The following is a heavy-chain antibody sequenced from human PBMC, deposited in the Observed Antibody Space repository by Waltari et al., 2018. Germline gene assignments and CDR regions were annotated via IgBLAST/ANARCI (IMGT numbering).Heavy chain of an antibody. CDR3: AREIGYSGALDY. V-gene: IGHV3-30*15. J-gene: IGHJ4*02. D-gene: IGHD2-15*01. CDR2: VSSDGSIT. Sequence: QVKLVESGGGVVQPGRSLRLSCAASGFTFSNYAMQWVRQAPGKGQDLVAVVSSDGSITYYAESVKGRFTISRDNSKNTVYLQMSSLRAEDTGIYYCAREIGYSGALDYWGLGDLVTVSS. CDR1: GFTFSNYA.